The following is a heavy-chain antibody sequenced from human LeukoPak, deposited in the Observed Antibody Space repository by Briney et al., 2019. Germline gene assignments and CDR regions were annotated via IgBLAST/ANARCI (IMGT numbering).Heavy chain of an antibody. J-gene: IGHJ4*02. CDR1: GFTFSSYE. CDR2: ISGSGNTI. V-gene: IGHV3-48*03. D-gene: IGHD2-21*01. CDR3: ARDGLLGDYLDY. Sequence: GGSLRLSCAASGFTFSSYEMNWVRQAPGKGLEWVSHISGSGNTIYYADSVKGRFTISRDNAKNSLYLQMNSLRAEDTAVYYCARDGLLGDYLDYWGQGTLVTVSS.